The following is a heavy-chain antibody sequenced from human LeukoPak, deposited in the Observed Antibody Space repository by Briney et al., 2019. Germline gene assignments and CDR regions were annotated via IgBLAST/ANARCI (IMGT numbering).Heavy chain of an antibody. D-gene: IGHD4-17*01. Sequence: GGSLRLSCAASGFTFCSYSMSWVRQAPGKGLEWVSSISSSSSYIYYADSVKGRFTISRDNAQNSLYLQMNSLRAEDTAVYYCARAHALNRYGDYGYYFDYWGQGTLVTVPT. J-gene: IGHJ4*02. CDR1: GFTFCSYS. V-gene: IGHV3-21*01. CDR2: ISSSSSYI. CDR3: ARAHALNRYGDYGYYFDY.